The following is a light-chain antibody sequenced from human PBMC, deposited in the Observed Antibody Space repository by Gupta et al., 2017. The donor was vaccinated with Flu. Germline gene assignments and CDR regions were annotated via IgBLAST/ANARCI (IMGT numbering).Light chain of an antibody. Sequence: VICLTQSPSLLSASTRDRVTIISRMSQGISSYLAWYQQKPGKAPELLLYAASASQSGVPSRFSGSGSGRDFTLIISCMQSEDFATYCCQQYDSFPRTFGQGTKVEIK. CDR2: AAS. J-gene: IGKJ1*01. CDR1: QGISSY. CDR3: QQYDSFPRT. V-gene: IGKV1D-8*01.